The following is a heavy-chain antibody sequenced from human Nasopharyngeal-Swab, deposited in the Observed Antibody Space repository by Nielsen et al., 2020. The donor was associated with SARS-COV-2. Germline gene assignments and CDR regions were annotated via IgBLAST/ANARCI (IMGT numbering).Heavy chain of an antibody. CDR3: TTTVPAAAMRVGDY. CDR1: GFTFSNAW. D-gene: IGHD2-2*01. V-gene: IGHV3-15*01. CDR2: IKSKTDGGTT. J-gene: IGHJ4*02. Sequence: GGSLRLSCAASGFTFSNAWMSWVRQAPGKGLEWVGRIKSKTDGGTTDYAAPVKGRFTISRDDSKNTLYLQMNSLKTEDTAVYYCTTTVPAAAMRVGDYWGQGTLVTVSS.